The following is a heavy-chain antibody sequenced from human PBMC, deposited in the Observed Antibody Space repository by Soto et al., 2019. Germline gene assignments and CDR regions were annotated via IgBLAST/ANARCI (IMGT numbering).Heavy chain of an antibody. Sequence: PSETLSLTCTVSGGSISSTNYHWGWIRQPPGKRLEWIGSIFFTGSTYYNPSLKSRATIYVDTSKHQFSLKLRSVTAADTAVYYCARLDGGSDNDYYYGMDVWGQGTTVTVSS. CDR3: ARLDGGSDNDYYYGMDV. V-gene: IGHV4-39*01. CDR2: IFFTGST. D-gene: IGHD6-25*01. CDR1: GGSISSTNYH. J-gene: IGHJ6*02.